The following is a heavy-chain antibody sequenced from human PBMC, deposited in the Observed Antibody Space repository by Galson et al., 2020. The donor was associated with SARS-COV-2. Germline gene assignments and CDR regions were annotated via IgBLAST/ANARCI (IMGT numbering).Heavy chain of an antibody. CDR2: IWYDGSNK. J-gene: IGHJ5*02. CDR1: GFTFSSYG. V-gene: IGHV3-33*01. D-gene: IGHD5-12*01. CDR3: ARVGGYLSFDP. Sequence: GGSLRLSCAASGFTFSSYGMHWVRQAPGKGLEWVAVIWYDGSNKYYADSVKGRFTISRDNSKNTLYLQMNSLRAEDTAVYYCARVGGYLSFDPWGQGTLVTVSS.